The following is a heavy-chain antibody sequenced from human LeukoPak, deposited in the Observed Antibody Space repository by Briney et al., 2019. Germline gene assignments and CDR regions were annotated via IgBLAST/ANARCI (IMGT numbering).Heavy chain of an antibody. CDR1: GGSFSGYY. CDR2: INHSGST. V-gene: IGHV4-34*01. J-gene: IGHJ4*02. Sequence: ETLSLTCAVYGGSFSGYYWSWIRQPPGKGLEWIGVINHSGSTNYNPSLKSRVTISVDTSKNQFSLKLSSVTAADTAVYYCASVPRDGITGTTPYSYWGQGTLVTVSS. D-gene: IGHD1-20*01. CDR3: ASVPRDGITGTTPYSY.